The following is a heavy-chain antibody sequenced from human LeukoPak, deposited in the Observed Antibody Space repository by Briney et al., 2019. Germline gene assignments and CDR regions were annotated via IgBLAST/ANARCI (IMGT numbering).Heavy chain of an antibody. CDR3: ARHAVDYVWGSYRYYDY. Sequence: SETLSLTCTASGGSISSYYWSWIRQPPGKGLEWIGYIYYSGSTNYNPSLKSRVTISVDTSKNQFSLKLSSVTAADTAVYYCARHAVDYVWGSYRYYDYWGQGTLVTVSS. CDR2: IYYSGST. D-gene: IGHD3-16*02. CDR1: GGSISSYY. V-gene: IGHV4-59*08. J-gene: IGHJ4*02.